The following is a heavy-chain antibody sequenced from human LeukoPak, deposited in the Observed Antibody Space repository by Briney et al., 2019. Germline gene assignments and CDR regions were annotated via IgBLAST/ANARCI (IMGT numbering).Heavy chain of an antibody. CDR1: GFTFSSYA. D-gene: IGHD3-22*01. J-gene: IGHJ2*01. V-gene: IGHV3-23*01. Sequence: GGSLRLSCAASGFTFSSYAMSWVRQAPGKGLEWVSAISGSGGSTYYADSVKGGFTISRDNSKNTLYLQMNSLRAEDTAVYYCAKDRLYYYDSSGYGGFDLWGRGTLVTVSS. CDR2: ISGSGGST. CDR3: AKDRLYYYDSSGYGGFDL.